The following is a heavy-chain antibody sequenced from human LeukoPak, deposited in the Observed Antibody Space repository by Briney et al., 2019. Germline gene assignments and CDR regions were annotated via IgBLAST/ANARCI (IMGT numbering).Heavy chain of an antibody. CDR3: ARDFWSGYYAWFDP. CDR2: IYYSGST. CDR1: GGSISSSSYY. J-gene: IGHJ5*02. Sequence: SETLSLTCTVSGGSISSSSYYWGWIRQPPGRGLEWVGSIYYSGSTYYNPSLKSRVTISVDTSKNQFSLKLNSVTAADTAVYYCARDFWSGYYAWFDPWGQGTLVTVSS. V-gene: IGHV4-39*07. D-gene: IGHD3-3*01.